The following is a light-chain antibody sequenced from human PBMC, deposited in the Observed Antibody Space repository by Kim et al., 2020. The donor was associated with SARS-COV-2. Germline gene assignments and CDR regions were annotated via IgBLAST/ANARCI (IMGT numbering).Light chain of an antibody. Sequence: LSPGERATLSCRASQSISNYLAWFQQKPGQAPRLLIYDTYNRASGIPARFSGSGSGTDFTLTISSLEPDDFAVYFCQHRSKWPLTFGGGTKVDIK. J-gene: IGKJ4*01. CDR2: DTY. CDR3: QHRSKWPLT. CDR1: QSISNY. V-gene: IGKV3-11*01.